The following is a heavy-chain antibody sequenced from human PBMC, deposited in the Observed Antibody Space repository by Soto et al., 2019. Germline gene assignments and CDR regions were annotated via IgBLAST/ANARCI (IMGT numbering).Heavy chain of an antibody. Sequence: QVQLVQSGAEVKKPGASVKVSCKASAYTFTSYYIHWVRQAPGQGLEWMGILNPSGGSTTYAQKFQSRVTMTRDTSTSTVDMDLSSLKSEDTAVYYCARGDGYGDALDIWGQGTVVTVSS. J-gene: IGHJ3*02. D-gene: IGHD6-13*01. V-gene: IGHV1-46*01. CDR1: AYTFTSYY. CDR2: LNPSGGST. CDR3: ARGDGYGDALDI.